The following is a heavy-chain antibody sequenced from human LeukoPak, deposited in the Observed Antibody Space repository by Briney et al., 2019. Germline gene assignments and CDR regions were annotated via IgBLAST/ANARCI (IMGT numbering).Heavy chain of an antibody. Sequence: GGSLRLSCAASGFTFSSYAMSWVRQAPGKGLEWVSAVSGSGGSTNYADSVKGRFTISRDNSKNTLYLQMNNLRAEDTAVYYCAKEPYYDILTGYLVAFDIWGQGTMVTVSS. J-gene: IGHJ3*02. CDR3: AKEPYYDILTGYLVAFDI. CDR2: VSGSGGST. V-gene: IGHV3-23*01. D-gene: IGHD3-9*01. CDR1: GFTFSSYA.